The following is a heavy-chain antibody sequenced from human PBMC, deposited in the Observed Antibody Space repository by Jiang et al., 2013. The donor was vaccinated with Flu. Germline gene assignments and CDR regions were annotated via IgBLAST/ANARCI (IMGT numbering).Heavy chain of an antibody. D-gene: IGHD3-22*01. J-gene: IGHJ5*02. Sequence: IRQPHGRDVEWIGYIYYNGNTDYNPPSKSRVTISVDTSKNQFSLKLNSVAAADTAVYYCARGGGYYDSSGWFPSWGQGTLVTVSS. CDR2: IYYNGNT. CDR3: ARGGGYYDSSGWFPS. V-gene: IGHV4-59*01.